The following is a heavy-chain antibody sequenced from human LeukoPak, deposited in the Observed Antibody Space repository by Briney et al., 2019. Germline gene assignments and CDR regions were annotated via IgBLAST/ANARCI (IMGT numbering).Heavy chain of an antibody. J-gene: IGHJ4*02. CDR2: IYSGGST. D-gene: IGHD3-16*01. CDR3: ARDLGGPAEVDY. V-gene: IGHV3-66*02. Sequence: GGSLRLSCAASGFTVSSNYMSWVRQAPGKGLEWVSVIYSGGSTYYADSVKGRFTISRDNSKNSLYLQMNSLRAEDTAVYYCARDLGGPAEVDYWGQGTLVIVSS. CDR1: GFTVSSNY.